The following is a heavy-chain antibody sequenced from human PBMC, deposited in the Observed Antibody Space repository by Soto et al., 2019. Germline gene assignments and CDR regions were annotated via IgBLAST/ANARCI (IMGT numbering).Heavy chain of an antibody. V-gene: IGHV1-2*02. Sequence: ASVNVSCNASGYSFTGYYIHWLRQAPGQGLEWMGWIYPNSGDTKSAQKFQGRLTLPRDTSITTAYMELSSLRSDDTAIYYCASLQKSGWHGVPWGQGTLATSPQ. CDR3: ASLQKSGWHGVP. CDR2: IYPNSGDT. D-gene: IGHD6-19*01. CDR1: GYSFTGYY. J-gene: IGHJ5*02.